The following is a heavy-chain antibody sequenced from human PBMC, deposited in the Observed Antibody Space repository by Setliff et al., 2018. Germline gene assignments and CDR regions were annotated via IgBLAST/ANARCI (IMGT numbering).Heavy chain of an antibody. V-gene: IGHV5-51*01. CDR2: IYPADSDT. J-gene: IGHJ3*02. CDR3: ARVGPLTDDAFDI. D-gene: IGHD1-26*01. CDR1: GYTFTNYW. Sequence: PGESLKISCKGSGYTFTNYWIAWVRQMPGKGLEYMGIIYPADSDTTYSPSFQGQVTISADKSINTAYLQWSSLKASDTAIYYCARVGPLTDDAFDIWGQGTMVTV.